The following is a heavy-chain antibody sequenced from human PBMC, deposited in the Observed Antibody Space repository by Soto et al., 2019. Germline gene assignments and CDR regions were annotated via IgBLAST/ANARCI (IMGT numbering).Heavy chain of an antibody. CDR3: ASWSEPISKAPSGGLISLGVDV. CDR1: GFTFSYHD. D-gene: IGHD3-16*01. Sequence: EAQLLESGGGLVQLGGSLRLSCVASGFTFSYHDVSWVRRAPGTGLEWVSTIGDTGGGTYYGDSVKGRFSISRDKSRGPGFLLMPSLTGDHTALHYCASWSEPISKAPSGGLISLGVDVRGQGIQVTVSS. CDR2: IGDTGGGT. J-gene: IGHJ1*01. V-gene: IGHV3-23*01.